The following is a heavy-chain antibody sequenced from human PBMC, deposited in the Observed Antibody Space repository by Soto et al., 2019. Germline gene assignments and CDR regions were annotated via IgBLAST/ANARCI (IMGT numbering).Heavy chain of an antibody. CDR3: AKDNLRSGLGNWFDP. V-gene: IGHV3-9*01. CDR1: GFSFEEYA. Sequence: EMRLVESGGALAKPGGSLRLSCEASGFSFEEYAMNWVRQGPGKGLDWVARISWNSGTTHYADSVKGRFAISRDNGKNLVYLEMNGLRIEDTALYYCAKDNLRSGLGNWFDPWGQGTWVSVSS. D-gene: IGHD6-19*01. J-gene: IGHJ5*02. CDR2: ISWNSGTT.